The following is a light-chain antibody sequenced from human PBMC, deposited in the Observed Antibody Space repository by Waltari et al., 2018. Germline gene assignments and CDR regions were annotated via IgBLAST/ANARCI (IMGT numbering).Light chain of an antibody. J-gene: IGKJ2*01. V-gene: IGKV4-1*01. Sequence: DIVMTQSPASLAVSLGERATINCKSSQSVLYSSNNKNYLAWYQQKPGQPPKLLIYWASTRESGVPDRFSGSGSGTDFTLTISSLQAEDGAVYYCQQNYSTRAFGQGTKLEIK. CDR1: QSVLYSSNNKNY. CDR3: QQNYSTRA. CDR2: WAS.